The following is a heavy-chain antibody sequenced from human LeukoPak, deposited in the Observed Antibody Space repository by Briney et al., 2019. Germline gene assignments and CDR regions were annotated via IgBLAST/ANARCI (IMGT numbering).Heavy chain of an antibody. Sequence: SQTLSLTCTVSGGSISSGGYYWSWIRQHPGKGLEWIGYIYYSGSTYYNPSLKSRVTISVYTSKNQFSLKLSSVTAADTAVSYCARGREDYGGNSGFDYWGQGTLVTVSS. CDR1: GGSISSGGYY. J-gene: IGHJ4*02. D-gene: IGHD4-23*01. V-gene: IGHV4-31*03. CDR3: ARGREDYGGNSGFDY. CDR2: IYYSGST.